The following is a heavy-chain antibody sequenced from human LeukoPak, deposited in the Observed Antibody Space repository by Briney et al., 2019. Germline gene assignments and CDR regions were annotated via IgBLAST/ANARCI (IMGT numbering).Heavy chain of an antibody. CDR2: INHSGST. Sequence: ETLSLTCAVYGGSFSGYYWNWIRQPPGKGLEWIGEINHSGSTNYNPSLKSRVTISVDTSKNQFSLKLSSVTAADTAVYYCARRLDYSSSWYSRQTFDYWGQGTLVTVSS. CDR1: GGSFSGYY. V-gene: IGHV4-34*01. J-gene: IGHJ4*02. CDR3: ARRLDYSSSWYSRQTFDY. D-gene: IGHD6-13*01.